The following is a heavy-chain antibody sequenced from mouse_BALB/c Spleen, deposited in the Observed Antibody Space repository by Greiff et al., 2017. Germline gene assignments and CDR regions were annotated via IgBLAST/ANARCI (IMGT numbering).Heavy chain of an antibody. CDR3: VRGGLDYYGSYYAMDY. V-gene: IGHV10-3*03. CDR2: IRSKSNNYAT. Sequence: VQLKESGGGLVQPKGSLKLSCAASGFTFNTYAMHWVCQAPGKGLEWVARIRSKSNNYATYYADSVKDRFTISRDDSQSMLYLQMNNLKTEDTAMDYCVRGGLDYYGSYYAMDYWGQGTSVTVSS. D-gene: IGHD1-2*01. CDR1: GFTFNTYA. J-gene: IGHJ4*01.